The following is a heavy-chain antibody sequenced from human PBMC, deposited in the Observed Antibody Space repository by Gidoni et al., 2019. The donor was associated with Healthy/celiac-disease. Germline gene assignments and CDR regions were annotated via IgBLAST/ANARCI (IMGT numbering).Heavy chain of an antibody. D-gene: IGHD6-19*01. Sequence: EVQLVESGGGLVKPGGSLRLSCAASGFTFSSYSMTWVRQAPGKGLEWVSSISSSSSYIYYAASVKGRFTISRDNAKNSLYLQMNSLRAEDTAVYYCARVDQAPVAGTGNYYYYMDVWGKGTTVTVSS. CDR2: ISSSSSYI. V-gene: IGHV3-21*01. J-gene: IGHJ6*03. CDR1: GFTFSSYS. CDR3: ARVDQAPVAGTGNYYYYMDV.